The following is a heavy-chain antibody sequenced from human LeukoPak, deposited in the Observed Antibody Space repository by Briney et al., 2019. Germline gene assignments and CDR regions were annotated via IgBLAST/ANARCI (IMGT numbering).Heavy chain of an antibody. CDR2: INSDGSST. CDR1: GFTLSSYW. CDR3: ATSRTFDY. Sequence: PGGSLRLSCAAAGFTLSSYWMHWVRQAPGKGLVWVSRINSDGSSTSYADSVKGRFTISRDNAKNTVYLQMNSLRAEDTALYYCATSRTFDYWGQGTLVTVSS. V-gene: IGHV3-74*01. J-gene: IGHJ4*02.